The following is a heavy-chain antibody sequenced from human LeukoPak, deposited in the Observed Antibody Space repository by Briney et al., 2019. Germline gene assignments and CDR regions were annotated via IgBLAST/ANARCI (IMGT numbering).Heavy chain of an antibody. V-gene: IGHV4-34*01. CDR2: VSRRGSS. Sequence: SETLSLTCAVYGGSFSGFYWSWIRQPPGKGLEWIGQVSRRGSSNYNPSLKSRVTISVDTSKNQFSLKLSSVTAADTAVYYCARERTYYYGSGSQTVDAFDIWGQGTMVTVSS. J-gene: IGHJ3*02. CDR1: GGSFSGFY. D-gene: IGHD3-10*01. CDR3: ARERTYYYGSGSQTVDAFDI.